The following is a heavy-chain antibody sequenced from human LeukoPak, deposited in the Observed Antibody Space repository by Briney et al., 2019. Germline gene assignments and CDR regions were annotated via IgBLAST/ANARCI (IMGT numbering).Heavy chain of an antibody. V-gene: IGHV1-69*04. D-gene: IGHD3-22*01. CDR2: IIPILCIE. CDR3: ADNYDSSGYDAFDI. Sequence: SVTLSCKASGGTFSSYAISWVRQAPGQGLEWMGRIIPILCIENCEQKFSGKLTITADKSTSTAYMELSSLRSGDTAVYYCADNYDSSGYDAFDIWGQGTVDPVSS. J-gene: IGHJ3*02. CDR1: GGTFSSYA.